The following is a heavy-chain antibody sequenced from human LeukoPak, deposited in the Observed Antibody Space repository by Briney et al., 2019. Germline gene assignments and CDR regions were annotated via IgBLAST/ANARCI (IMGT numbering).Heavy chain of an antibody. CDR3: ASTNYNPSLKSRVTTSVDTSNTQFSLKLSSVPASDPAVYYCARVDTAYDYGDYFSDY. CDR2: IFSPWCI. D-gene: IGHD3-10*01. CDR1: GGSISGYY. V-gene: IGHV4-4*09. J-gene: IGHJ4*02. Sequence: SETLSLTCTVSGGSISGYYWSWIRQPPGKGLECIGSIFSPWCIDYEPCRESGLITSVDTSKKQFSLKLSSVTASDTAVYYSASTNYNPSLKSRVTTSVDTSNTQFSLKLSSVPASDPAVYYCARVDTAYDYGDYFSDYWGQGTLVTVSS.